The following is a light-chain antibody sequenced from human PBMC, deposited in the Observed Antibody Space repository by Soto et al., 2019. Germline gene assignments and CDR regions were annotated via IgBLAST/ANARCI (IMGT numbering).Light chain of an antibody. J-gene: IGLJ2*01. CDR3: QSYDSSLSAVV. V-gene: IGLV1-40*01. CDR1: SSNIGAGYD. CDR2: GNS. Sequence: QSVLTQPPSVSGAPGQRVTISCTGSSSNIGAGYDVHWYQQLPGTAPKLLILGNSNRPSGVPDRFSGSKSGTSASLAITGLQAEDEADYYCQSYDSSLSAVVFGGGTKVTVL.